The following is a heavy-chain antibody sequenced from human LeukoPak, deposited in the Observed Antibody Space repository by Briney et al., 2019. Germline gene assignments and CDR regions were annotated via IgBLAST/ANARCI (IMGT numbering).Heavy chain of an antibody. D-gene: IGHD5-12*01. J-gene: IGHJ6*03. V-gene: IGHV1-69*02. CDR2: IIPIPGIA. CDR1: GGTFSSYT. CDR3: ARVKRYSGCDYPIDYYYYYMDV. Sequence: SVKVSCKASGGTFSSYTISWVRQAPGQGLEWMGRIIPIPGIANYAQKFQGRVTITADKSTSTAYMELSSLRSEDTAVYYCARVKRYSGCDYPIDYYYYYMDVWGKGTTVTVSS.